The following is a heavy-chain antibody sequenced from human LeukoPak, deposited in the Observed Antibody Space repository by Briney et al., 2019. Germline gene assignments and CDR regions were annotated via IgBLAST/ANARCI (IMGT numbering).Heavy chain of an antibody. CDR1: GASISSYY. J-gene: IGHJ4*02. D-gene: IGHD1-26*01. V-gene: IGHV4-4*07. CDR2: IYTSGST. CDR3: VSYSGSNAYYAY. Sequence: PGGSLRLSCTVSGASISSYYWSWIRQPAGKGLEWIGRIYTSGSTNYNPSLKSRVTMSVDTSKNQFSLKFSSVTAADTAVYYCVSYSGSNAYYAYWGQGTLVTVSS.